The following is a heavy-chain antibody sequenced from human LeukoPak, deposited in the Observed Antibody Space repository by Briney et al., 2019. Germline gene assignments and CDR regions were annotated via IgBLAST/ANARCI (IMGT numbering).Heavy chain of an antibody. CDR1: GITLSNYC. CDR2: ICGSGGST. CDR3: AKRGVVIRVILVGFHKEAYYFDS. D-gene: IGHD3-22*01. Sequence: GGSLRLSCAVSGITLSNYCMSWVRQAPGKGLEWVAGICGSGGSTNYAESVKGRFTVSRDNRKNTLFLQMNSLTAEDTAVYFCAKRGVVIRVILVGFHKEAYYFDSWGQGALVTVSS. V-gene: IGHV3-23*01. J-gene: IGHJ4*02.